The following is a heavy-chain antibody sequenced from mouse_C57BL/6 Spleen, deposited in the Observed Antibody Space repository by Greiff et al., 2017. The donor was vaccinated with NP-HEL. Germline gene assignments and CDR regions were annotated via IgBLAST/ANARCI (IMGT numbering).Heavy chain of an antibody. D-gene: IGHD1-1*01. CDR1: GFSLTSYG. V-gene: IGHV2-3*01. Sequence: VKLVESGPGLVAPSQRLSITCTVSGFSLTSYGVSWVRQPPGKGLEWLGVIWGDGSTNYHSALISRLSISKDNSKSQVFLKLNSLQTDDTATYYCAKPEGSSYDWYFDVWGTGTTVTVSS. J-gene: IGHJ1*03. CDR3: AKPEGSSYDWYFDV. CDR2: IWGDGST.